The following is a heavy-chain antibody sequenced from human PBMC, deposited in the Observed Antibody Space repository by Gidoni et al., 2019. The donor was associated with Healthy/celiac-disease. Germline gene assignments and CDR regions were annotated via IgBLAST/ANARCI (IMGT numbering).Heavy chain of an antibody. CDR3: AKDSWNDEGY. D-gene: IGHD1-1*01. J-gene: IGHJ4*02. CDR2: ISGSGGST. Sequence: GLEWVSAISGSGGSTYYADSVKGRFTISRDNSKNTLYLQMNSLRAEDTAVYYCAKDSWNDEGYWGQGTLVTVSS. V-gene: IGHV3-23*01.